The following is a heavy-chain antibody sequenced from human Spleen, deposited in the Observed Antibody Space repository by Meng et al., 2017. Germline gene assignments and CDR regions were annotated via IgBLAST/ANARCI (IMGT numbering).Heavy chain of an antibody. Sequence: QVRLVQSGAEGKKPGSSVKVSCKASGGTFSSYAISWVRQAPGQGLEWMGGIIPIFGTANYAQKFQGRVTITADESTSTAYMELSSLRSEDTAVYYCARIYCSSTSCYNWFDPWGQGTLVTVSS. CDR1: GGTFSSYA. D-gene: IGHD2-2*01. J-gene: IGHJ5*02. V-gene: IGHV1-69*01. CDR2: IIPIFGTA. CDR3: ARIYCSSTSCYNWFDP.